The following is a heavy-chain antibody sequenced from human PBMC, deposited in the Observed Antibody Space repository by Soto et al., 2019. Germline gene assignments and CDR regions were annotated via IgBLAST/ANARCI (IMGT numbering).Heavy chain of an antibody. CDR2: ISYDGSNK. CDR3: AKVLMVRGVIIKRGYGMDV. Sequence: GGSLRLSCAASGFTFSSYGMHWVRQAPGKGLEWVAVISYDGSNKYYADSVKGRFTISRDNSKNTLYLQMNSLRAEDTAVYYCAKVLMVRGVIIKRGYGMDVWGQGTTVTVSS. CDR1: GFTFSSYG. J-gene: IGHJ6*02. V-gene: IGHV3-30*18. D-gene: IGHD3-10*01.